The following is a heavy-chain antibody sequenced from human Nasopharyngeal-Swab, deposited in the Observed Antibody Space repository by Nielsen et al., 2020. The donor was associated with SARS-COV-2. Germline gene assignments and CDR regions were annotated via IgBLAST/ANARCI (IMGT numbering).Heavy chain of an antibody. CDR2: IKQAGSEK. V-gene: IGHV3-7*03. Sequence: GESLKISCAASGFTFSSYWMSWVRQAPGKGLEWVANIKQAGSEKYYVDSVKGRFTISRDNAKNSLYLQMNSLRAEDTAVYYCARHLTTHPFDYWGQGTLVTVSS. J-gene: IGHJ4*02. D-gene: IGHD4-11*01. CDR1: GFTFSSYW. CDR3: ARHLTTHPFDY.